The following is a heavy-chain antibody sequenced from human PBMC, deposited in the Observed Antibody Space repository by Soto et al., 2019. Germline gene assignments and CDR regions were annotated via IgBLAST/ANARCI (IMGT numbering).Heavy chain of an antibody. Sequence: GASVKVSCKASGYTFTSYYMHWVRQAPGQGLEWMGIINPSGGSTSYAQKFQGRVTMTRDTSTSTVYMELSSLRSEDTAVYYCARDVRLSQYYGSGSPANWYSDLWGRGTLVTVSS. D-gene: IGHD3-10*01. V-gene: IGHV1-46*01. J-gene: IGHJ2*01. CDR2: INPSGGST. CDR3: ARDVRLSQYYGSGSPANWYSDL. CDR1: GYTFTSYY.